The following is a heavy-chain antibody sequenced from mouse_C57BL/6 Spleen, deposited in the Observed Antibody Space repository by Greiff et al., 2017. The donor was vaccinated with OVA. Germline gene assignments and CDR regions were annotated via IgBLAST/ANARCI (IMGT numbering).Heavy chain of an antibody. CDR2: ISNLAYSI. J-gene: IGHJ1*03. CDR3: ARPAYGSSSLYFDV. D-gene: IGHD1-1*01. CDR1: GFTFSDYG. V-gene: IGHV5-15*01. Sequence: EVKLVESGGGLVQPGGSLKLSCAASGFTFSDYGMAWVRQAPRKGPEWVAFISNLAYSIYYADTVTGRFTISRENAKNTLYLEMSSLRSEDTAMYYCARPAYGSSSLYFDVWGTGTTVTVSS.